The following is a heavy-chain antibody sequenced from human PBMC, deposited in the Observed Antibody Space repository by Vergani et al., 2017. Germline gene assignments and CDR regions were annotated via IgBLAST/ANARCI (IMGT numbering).Heavy chain of an antibody. CDR3: ARGRKPNGSGSYLPRVYYYYYYMDV. CDR2: INHSGST. V-gene: IGHV4-34*01. J-gene: IGHJ6*03. D-gene: IGHD3-10*01. CDR1: GGSFSGYY. Sequence: QVQLQQWGAGLLKPSETLSLTCAVYGGSFSGYYWSWIRQPPGKGLEWIGEINHSGSTNYNPSLKSRVTISVDTSKNQFSLKLSSVTAADTAVYYCARGRKPNGSGSYLPRVYYYYYYMDVWGKGTTVTGS.